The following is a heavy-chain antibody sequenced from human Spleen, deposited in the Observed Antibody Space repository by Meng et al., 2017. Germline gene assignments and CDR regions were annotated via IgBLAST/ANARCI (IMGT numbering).Heavy chain of an antibody. Sequence: QAPLQQWGAGLLMPADTLSLTCAFYGGSFSGYYWSWIRQPPGKGLEWIGEINHSGSTNYNPSLKSRVTISVDTSKNQFSLKLSSVTAADTAVYYCARLIFDYGGNSGGGTFDYWGQGTLVTVSS. J-gene: IGHJ4*02. CDR1: GGSFSGYY. CDR2: INHSGST. V-gene: IGHV4-34*01. D-gene: IGHD4-23*01. CDR3: ARLIFDYGGNSGGGTFDY.